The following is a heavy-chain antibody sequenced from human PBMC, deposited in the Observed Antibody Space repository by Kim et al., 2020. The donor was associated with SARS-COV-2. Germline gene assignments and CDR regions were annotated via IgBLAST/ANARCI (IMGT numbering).Heavy chain of an antibody. CDR1: GYSFTSYW. CDR2: IDPSDSYT. CDR3: ARHQVGEYGDRAFDY. J-gene: IGHJ4*02. Sequence: GESLKISCKGSGYSFTSYWISWVRQMPGKGLEWMGRIDPSDSYTNYSPSFQGHVTISADKSISTAYLQWSSLKASDTAMYYCARHQVGEYGDRAFDYWGQGTLVTVSS. V-gene: IGHV5-10-1*01. D-gene: IGHD4-17*01.